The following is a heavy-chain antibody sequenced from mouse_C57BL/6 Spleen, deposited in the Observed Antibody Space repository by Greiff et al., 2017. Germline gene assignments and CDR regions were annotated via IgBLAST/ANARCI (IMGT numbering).Heavy chain of an antibody. CDR1: GYAFTNYL. D-gene: IGHD2-14*01. J-gene: IGHJ4*01. V-gene: IGHV1-54*01. Sequence: QVQLKQSGAELVRPGTSVKVSCKASGYAFTNYLIEWVKQRPGQGLEWIGVINPGSGGTNYNEKFKGKATLTADKSSSTAYMQLSSLTSEDSAVYFCAREGRRGYYAMDYWGQGTSVTVSS. CDR2: INPGSGGT. CDR3: AREGRRGYYAMDY.